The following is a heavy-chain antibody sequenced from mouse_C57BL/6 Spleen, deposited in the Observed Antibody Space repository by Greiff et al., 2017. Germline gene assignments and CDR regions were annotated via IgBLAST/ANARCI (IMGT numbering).Heavy chain of an antibody. Sequence: QVQLQQPGAELVKPGASVKLSCKASGYTFTSYWMHWVKQRPGRGLEWIGRIDPNSGGTKYNEKFKSKATLTVDKPSSTAYMQLSSLTSEDSAVSDGASRGGGCYVGYARDYWGQGTSVTVSS. V-gene: IGHV1-72*01. J-gene: IGHJ4*01. D-gene: IGHD1-1*02. CDR1: GYTFTSYW. CDR3: ASRGGGCYVGYARDY. CDR2: IDPNSGGT.